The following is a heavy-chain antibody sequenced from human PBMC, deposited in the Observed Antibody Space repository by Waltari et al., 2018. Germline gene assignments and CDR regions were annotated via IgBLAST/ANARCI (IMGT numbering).Heavy chain of an antibody. CDR3: VRDDDGGMGAV. J-gene: IGHJ6*02. V-gene: IGHV3-7*01. CDR1: GFTFSRFW. D-gene: IGHD3-16*01. Sequence: EVQLVESGGGLVQPGGSLRISCAASGFTFSRFWLSWVRQAPGKGLEWVANIYQDGTVTNYVDSVKGRFTTSRDNARNSLYLQMNSLRVDDTAVYYCVRDDDGGMGAVWGQGTTVTVSS. CDR2: IYQDGTVT.